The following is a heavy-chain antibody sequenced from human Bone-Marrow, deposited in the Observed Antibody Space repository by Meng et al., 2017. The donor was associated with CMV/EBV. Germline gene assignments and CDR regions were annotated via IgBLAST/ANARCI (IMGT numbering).Heavy chain of an antibody. J-gene: IGHJ4*02. CDR3: ATMTSIDH. Sequence: RLSCATSGFSFSNAWMTWVRQAPGKGLFWIGRIKTTAEGAATDYSVPVKGRFTISRDDSKSTLYLQIANLKTEDTATYYCATMTSIDHWGRGTLVTV. V-gene: IGHV3-15*01. CDR2: IKTTAEGAAT. CDR1: GFSFSNAW.